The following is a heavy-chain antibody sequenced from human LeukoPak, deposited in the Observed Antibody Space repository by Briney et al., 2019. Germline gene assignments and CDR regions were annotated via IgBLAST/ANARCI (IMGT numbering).Heavy chain of an antibody. CDR2: ISGDGGST. CDR1: RMTFTGYA. CDR3: AKFWVVGDSSWFDP. D-gene: IGHD3-16*01. V-gene: IGHV3-23*01. Sequence: AGGSLRLSCEASRMTFTGYAMTWVRQAPGKGLEWVSGISGDGGSTYYAASVKGRFTISRDNSKNTVYLQMNNLRAGDTAIYFCAKFWVVGDSSWFDPWGQGTLVTVSS. J-gene: IGHJ5*02.